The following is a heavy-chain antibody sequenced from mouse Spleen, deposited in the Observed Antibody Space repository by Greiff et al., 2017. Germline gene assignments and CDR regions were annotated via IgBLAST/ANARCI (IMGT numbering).Heavy chain of an antibody. CDR1: GFTFSSYA. J-gene: IGHJ3*01. Sequence: EVKLVESGGGLVKPGGSLKLSCAASGFTFSSYAMSWVRQTPEKRLEWVATISDGGSYTYYPDNVKGRFTISRDNAKNNLYLQMSHLKSEDTAMYYCARDGGDYGNYLFAYWGQGTLVTVSA. D-gene: IGHD2-1*01. CDR2: ISDGGSYT. CDR3: ARDGGDYGNYLFAY. V-gene: IGHV5-4*01.